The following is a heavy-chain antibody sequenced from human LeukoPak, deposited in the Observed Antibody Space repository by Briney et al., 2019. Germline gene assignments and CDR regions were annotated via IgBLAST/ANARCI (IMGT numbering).Heavy chain of an antibody. J-gene: IGHJ4*02. CDR2: IIPIFRTA. D-gene: IGHD5-24*01. CDR3: ARSQRAGYNVYHFDY. CDR1: GGTFSSHG. V-gene: IGHV1-69*01. Sequence: SVKVSCKASGGTFSSHGVSWVRQAPGQGLEGLGGIIPIFRTATYAQKFRGRVTITADESMSTAYMELSSLRSEDTAVYYCARSQRAGYNVYHFDYWGQGTLVTVSS.